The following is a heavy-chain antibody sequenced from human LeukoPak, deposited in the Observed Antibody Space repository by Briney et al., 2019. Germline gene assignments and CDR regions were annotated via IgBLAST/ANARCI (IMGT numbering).Heavy chain of an antibody. Sequence: SETLSLTCTVSGYSVSSGYYWGWIRQPPGKGLEWIGSMYHSGDTYYNPSLKSRVTISVDTSKNQFSLKLSSVTAADTAVYYCARLFGVVSRGAFDIWGQGTMVTVSS. J-gene: IGHJ3*02. CDR1: GYSVSSGYY. D-gene: IGHD3-3*01. CDR3: ARLFGVVSRGAFDI. CDR2: MYHSGDT. V-gene: IGHV4-38-2*02.